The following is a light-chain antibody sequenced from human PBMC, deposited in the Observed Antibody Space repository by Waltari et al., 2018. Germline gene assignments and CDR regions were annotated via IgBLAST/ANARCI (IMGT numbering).Light chain of an antibody. CDR3: CSYATRNTPVA. J-gene: IGLJ2*01. CDR1: SSDVGNYDF. CDR2: EVN. V-gene: IGLV2-23*02. Sequence: QSALTQPASVSGSPGQSITISCTGSSSDVGNYDFVSWYQQYPGKAPKVIISEVNNRPSVVSERFSGSKSGNTASLTISGLQPEDEADYHCCSYATRNTPVAFGGGTKVTLL.